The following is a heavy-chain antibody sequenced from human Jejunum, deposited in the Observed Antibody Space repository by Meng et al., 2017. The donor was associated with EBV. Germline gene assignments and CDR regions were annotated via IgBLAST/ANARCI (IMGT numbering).Heavy chain of an antibody. CDR1: GCSISSNNW. CDR2: IYHSGIV. D-gene: IGHD3-16*02. Sequence: HPQVPGTEVLEPRDLLVLTFAVLGCSISSNNWWSWVRQPPGKGLEWIGEIYHSGIVNYNPSLKSRVTISVDKSKNQFSLRLTSVTAADTAVYYCSHYIWGSYPAGAYWGQGTLVTVSS. J-gene: IGHJ4*02. CDR3: SHYIWGSYPAGAY. V-gene: IGHV4-4*03.